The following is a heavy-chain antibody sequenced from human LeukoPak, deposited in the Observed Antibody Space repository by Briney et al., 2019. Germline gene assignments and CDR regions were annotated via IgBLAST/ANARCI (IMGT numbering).Heavy chain of an antibody. CDR1: GFTVSRYG. D-gene: IGHD3-3*01. Sequence: GGSLRLSCAASGFTVSRYGMNWVRQAPGKGLEWVSYISRSSSTIHYADSVKGRFTISRDNSKNTLYLQMNSLRAEDTAVYYCAKDFRGTITIFGVVYYYYYYMDVWGKGTTVTVSS. V-gene: IGHV3-48*01. CDR2: ISRSSSTI. CDR3: AKDFRGTITIFGVVYYYYYYMDV. J-gene: IGHJ6*03.